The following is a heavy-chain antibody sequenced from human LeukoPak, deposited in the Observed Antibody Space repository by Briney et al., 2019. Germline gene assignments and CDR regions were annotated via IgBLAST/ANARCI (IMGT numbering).Heavy chain of an antibody. Sequence: SETLSLTCTVSGGSISSYYWSWIRQPAGKGLEWIGRIYTSGSTNYNPSLKSRVTMSVDTSKNQFSLKLSSVTAADTAVYYCARDSSSLRYSGYGTISWGQGTLVTVSS. D-gene: IGHD5-12*01. CDR2: IYTSGST. J-gene: IGHJ5*02. V-gene: IGHV4-4*07. CDR3: ARDSSSLRYSGYGTIS. CDR1: GGSISSYY.